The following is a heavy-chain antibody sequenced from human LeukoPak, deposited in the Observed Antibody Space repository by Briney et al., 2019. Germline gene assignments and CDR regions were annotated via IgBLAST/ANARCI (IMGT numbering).Heavy chain of an antibody. V-gene: IGHV3-74*01. D-gene: IGHD3-3*01. CDR1: RFTFSNFW. CDR3: IRDWRNLAFDH. J-gene: IGHJ4*01. CDR2: IRSDGSTT. Sequence: GGSLRLSCVESRFTFSNFWMHWVRQAPGKGLVWVSRIRSDGSTTDYADSVKCRFTISRDNAKNTLYLQMNGLRAEDTAVYYCIRDWRNLAFDHWGHGTLVTVSS.